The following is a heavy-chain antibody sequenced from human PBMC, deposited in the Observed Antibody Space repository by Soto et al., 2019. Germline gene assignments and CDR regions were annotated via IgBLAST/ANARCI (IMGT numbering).Heavy chain of an antibody. CDR3: AKDKGGMDGYSSLQLADGMDV. Sequence: WSLRPSCPASVFTCDDYAMHWFRQAPGKGLEWVSLISWDGGSTYYADSVKGRFTISRDNSKNSLYLQMNSLRAEDTALYYCAKDKGGMDGYSSLQLADGMDVWGQGTTVTVSS. V-gene: IGHV3-43D*04. CDR2: ISWDGGST. CDR1: VFTCDDYA. J-gene: IGHJ6*02. D-gene: IGHD6-13*01.